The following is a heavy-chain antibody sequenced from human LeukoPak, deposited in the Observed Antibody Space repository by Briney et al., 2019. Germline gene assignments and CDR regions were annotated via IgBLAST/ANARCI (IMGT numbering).Heavy chain of an antibody. Sequence: GASVKVSCKASGGTFSSYAISWVRQAPGQGLEWMGGIIPIFGTANYAQKFQGRVTITADESTSTAYMELSSLRSEDTAVYYCAREFPGGYSLDYWGQGTLVTVSS. CDR2: IIPIFGTA. D-gene: IGHD4-23*01. V-gene: IGHV1-69*13. CDR3: AREFPGGYSLDY. CDR1: GGTFSSYA. J-gene: IGHJ4*02.